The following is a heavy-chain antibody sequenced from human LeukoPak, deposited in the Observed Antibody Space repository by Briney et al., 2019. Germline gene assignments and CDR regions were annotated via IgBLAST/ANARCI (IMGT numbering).Heavy chain of an antibody. J-gene: IGHJ4*02. V-gene: IGHV1-2*02. CDR1: GYTFTGYY. CDR3: ARSDDSSGYYLDY. D-gene: IGHD3-22*01. Sequence: ASVKVSCKASGYTFTGYYMHWVRQAPGQGLEWMGWINPNSGGTNYAQKFQGRVTMTRDTSISTAYMELSRLRSDDTAVYYCARSDDSSGYYLDYWGQGTLVTVSS. CDR2: INPNSGGT.